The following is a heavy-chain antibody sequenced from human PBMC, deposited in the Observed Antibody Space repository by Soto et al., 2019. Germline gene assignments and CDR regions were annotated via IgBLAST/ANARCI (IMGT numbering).Heavy chain of an antibody. Sequence: PSETLSLTCTVSGGSISSYYWSWIRQPAGKGLEWIGRIYTSGSTNYNPSLKSRVTMSVDTSKNQFSLKLSSVTAADTAVYYCARDSETTYYYGSGTPMHDYWGQGTLVTVSS. CDR1: GGSISSYY. CDR3: ARDSETTYYYGSGTPMHDY. J-gene: IGHJ4*02. V-gene: IGHV4-4*07. CDR2: IYTSGST. D-gene: IGHD3-10*01.